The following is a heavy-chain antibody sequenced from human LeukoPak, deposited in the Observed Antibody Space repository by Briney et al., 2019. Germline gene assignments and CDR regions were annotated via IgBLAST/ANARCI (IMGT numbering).Heavy chain of an antibody. V-gene: IGHV4-59*01. CDR2: IYYRGST. CDR3: ARSPYTSGGENFDY. CDR1: GGSMSNYY. Sequence: SETLSLTCSVSGGSMSNYYWSWIRQPPGKGLDWIGYIYYRGSTNYNPSLKSRVTISVDTSKNQFSLKLSSVTAADTAVYYCARSPYTSGGENFDYWGQGTLVTVSS. D-gene: IGHD2-2*02. J-gene: IGHJ4*02.